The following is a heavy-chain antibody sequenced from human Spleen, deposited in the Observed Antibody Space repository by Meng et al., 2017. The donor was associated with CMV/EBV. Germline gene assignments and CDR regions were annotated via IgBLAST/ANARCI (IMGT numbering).Heavy chain of an antibody. CDR1: GFTFSSYS. Sequence: GGPLRLSCAASGFTFSSYSMNWVRQAPGKGLEWVPSISSSSSYIYYADSVKGRFTISRDNAKNSLYLQRNSLRAEDTAVYYCARVVGATTGISVDYWGQGTLVTVSS. CDR3: ARVVGATTGISVDY. CDR2: ISSSSSYI. J-gene: IGHJ4*02. D-gene: IGHD1-26*01. V-gene: IGHV3-21*01.